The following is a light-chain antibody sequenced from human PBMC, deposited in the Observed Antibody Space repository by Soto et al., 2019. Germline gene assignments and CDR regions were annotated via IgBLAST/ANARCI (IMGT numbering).Light chain of an antibody. Sequence: SVLTQPRSVSGSPGQSVTISCTGTSSDVGGYNYVSWYQHHPGKAPKLMIYDVDKRPSGVPGRFSGSKSGNTASLTISGLQAEDEADYYCCSYAGSYPFVFGTGTRSPS. CDR1: SSDVGGYNY. CDR3: CSYAGSYPFV. J-gene: IGLJ1*01. V-gene: IGLV2-11*01. CDR2: DVD.